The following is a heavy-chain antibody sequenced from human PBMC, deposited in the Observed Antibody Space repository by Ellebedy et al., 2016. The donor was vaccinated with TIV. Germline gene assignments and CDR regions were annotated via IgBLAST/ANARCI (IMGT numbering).Heavy chain of an antibody. CDR2: MNPNSGNT. J-gene: IGHJ6*03. Sequence: ASVKVSCXASGYTFTSYDINWVRQATGQGLEWMGWMNPNSGNTGYAQKFQGRVTMTRDTSISTAYMELSRLRSDDTAVYYCARPVVPAAIQRAHYMDVWGKGTTVTVSS. CDR1: GYTFTSYD. D-gene: IGHD2-2*02. CDR3: ARPVVPAAIQRAHYMDV. V-gene: IGHV1-8*01.